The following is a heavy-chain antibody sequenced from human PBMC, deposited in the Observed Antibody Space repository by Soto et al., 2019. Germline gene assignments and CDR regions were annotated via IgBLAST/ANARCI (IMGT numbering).Heavy chain of an antibody. J-gene: IGHJ2*01. V-gene: IGHV3-30*18. Sequence: QVQLVESGGGVVQPGRSLRLSCAASGFTFSSYGMHWVRQAPGKGLEWVAVISYDGSNKYYADSVKGRFTISRDNSKNRLYLQMNSLRDEETAVYYCAKDRYYYDSSGYLGGWYFDLWGRGTLVTVSS. CDR3: AKDRYYYDSSGYLGGWYFDL. D-gene: IGHD3-22*01. CDR2: ISYDGSNK. CDR1: GFTFSSYG.